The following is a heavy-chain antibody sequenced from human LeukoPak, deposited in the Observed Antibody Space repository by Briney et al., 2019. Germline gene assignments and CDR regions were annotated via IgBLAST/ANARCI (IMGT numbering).Heavy chain of an antibody. J-gene: IGHJ4*02. D-gene: IGHD6-19*01. CDR3: ARGWGTYSSGWYLFDY. Sequence: PGGTLGLSCTVSGFTLNRHSMNWVPQAPGKGLEWVSTIRDSGGSTYYADSVKGRFTLSRDNSRNTMHIHINGLRAEDTAVYYGARGWGTYSSGWYLFDYWGQGTLVTVSS. V-gene: IGHV3-23*01. CDR1: GFTLNRHS. CDR2: IRDSGGST.